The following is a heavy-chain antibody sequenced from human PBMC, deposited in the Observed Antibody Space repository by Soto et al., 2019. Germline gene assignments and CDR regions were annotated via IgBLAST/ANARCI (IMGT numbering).Heavy chain of an antibody. CDR1: GYTLTDLS. CDR3: ATTTILTGYFHWFDP. CDR2: FDPEDGET. Sequence: ASVKVSCKVSGYTLTDLSMHWVRQAPGKGLEWMGGFDPEDGETIYAQKFQGRVTMTEDTSTDTAYMELSSLRSEDTAVYYCATTTILTGYFHWFDPWGQGTLVTV. V-gene: IGHV1-24*01. J-gene: IGHJ5*02. D-gene: IGHD3-9*01.